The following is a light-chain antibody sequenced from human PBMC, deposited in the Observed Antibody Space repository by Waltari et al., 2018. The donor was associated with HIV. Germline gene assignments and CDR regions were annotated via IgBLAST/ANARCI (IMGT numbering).Light chain of an antibody. Sequence: DIQMTQSPSSLSASVGDRVTITCRASQSISSYLNWYQQKPGKAPKLLIYAASSLQSGVPDRFSGSGSGTDFTLTISSLQAEDVAVYYCQQYYTTPFTFGPGTKVDIK. CDR1: QSISSY. CDR3: QQYYTTPFT. J-gene: IGKJ3*01. CDR2: AAS. V-gene: IGKV1-39*01.